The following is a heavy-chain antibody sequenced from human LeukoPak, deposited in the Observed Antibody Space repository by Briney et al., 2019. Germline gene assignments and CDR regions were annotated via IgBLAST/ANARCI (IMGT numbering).Heavy chain of an antibody. CDR3: ARDRAGAMVNPGDLGPFDY. Sequence: GASVKVSCKASGYTFTSYGISWVRQAPGQGLEWMGWISGYNGNTNYAQKLQGRVTMTTDTSTRTAYMELRSLRSDDTAVYYCARDRAGAMVNPGDLGPFDYWGQGTLVTVSS. CDR2: ISGYNGNT. D-gene: IGHD5-18*01. CDR1: GYTFTSYG. J-gene: IGHJ4*02. V-gene: IGHV1-18*01.